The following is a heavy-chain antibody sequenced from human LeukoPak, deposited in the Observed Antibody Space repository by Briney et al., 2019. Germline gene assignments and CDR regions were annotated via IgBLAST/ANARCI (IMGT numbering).Heavy chain of an antibody. CDR2: IYYSGTT. Sequence: SETLSLTCTVSGGSISSYYWTWIRQPSGKGLEWIGYIYYSGTTYYNPSLKSRVTISLDTSKNKFSLNLTSVNVADTAVYYCARAGGYSGYVSNWGQGTLVTVSS. V-gene: IGHV4-59*01. CDR1: GGSISSYY. D-gene: IGHD5-12*01. J-gene: IGHJ4*02. CDR3: ARAGGYSGYVSN.